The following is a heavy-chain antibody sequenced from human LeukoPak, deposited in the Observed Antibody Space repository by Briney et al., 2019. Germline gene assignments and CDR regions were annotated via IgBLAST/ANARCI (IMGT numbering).Heavy chain of an antibody. CDR1: GGTFGSYA. CDR2: IIPIFGTA. CDR3: ARAPAGATAEGLFDY. J-gene: IGHJ4*02. V-gene: IGHV1-69*13. D-gene: IGHD1-26*01. Sequence: AASVTVSCTASGGTFGSYAISWVRQAPGQGLEWMGGIIPIFGTANYAQKFQGRVTITADESTSTAYMELSSLRSEDTAVYYCARAPAGATAEGLFDYWGQGTLVTVSS.